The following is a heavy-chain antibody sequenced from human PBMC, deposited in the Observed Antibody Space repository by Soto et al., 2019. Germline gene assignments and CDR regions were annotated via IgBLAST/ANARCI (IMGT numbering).Heavy chain of an antibody. CDR3: ARRGVPDY. V-gene: IGHV1-8*01. CDR1: GYTFTNND. J-gene: IGHJ4*02. Sequence: QVQLVQSGAEVKKPGASVKVSCKASGYTFTNNDIYWVRQATGQGLEWLGWMSPNSGNGVYAQKFQGRVTMTRDPSISTAYMELSSLSSEDTAVYYCARRGVPDYWGQGTLVTVSS. CDR2: MSPNSGNG. D-gene: IGHD2-8*01.